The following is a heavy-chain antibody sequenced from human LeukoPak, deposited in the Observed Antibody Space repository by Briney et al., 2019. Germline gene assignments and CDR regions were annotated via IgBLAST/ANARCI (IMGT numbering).Heavy chain of an antibody. Sequence: SETLSLTCAVYGGSFSGYYWSWIRQPPGKGLEWIGEINHSGSTNYNPSLKSRVVISVDTSKNQFSLKLSSVTAADTAVYYCARASDTADAFDIWGQGTMVTVSS. V-gene: IGHV4-34*01. CDR3: ARASDTADAFDI. D-gene: IGHD5-18*01. CDR1: GGSFSGYY. CDR2: INHSGST. J-gene: IGHJ3*02.